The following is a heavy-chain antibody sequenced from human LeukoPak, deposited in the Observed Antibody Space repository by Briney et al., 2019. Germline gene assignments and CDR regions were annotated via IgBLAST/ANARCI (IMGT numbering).Heavy chain of an antibody. CDR2: IWSGGTNQ. D-gene: IGHD3-10*01. CDR3: ARDAGKTRLDY. V-gene: IGHV3-33*01. CDR1: GITFSKSG. Sequence: PGGTLRLSCVVSGITFSKSGMHWVRQAPGKRLEWLAFIWSGGTNQYYADSVKGRFTISRDNSKNMVYLQVSSLRVEDTAVYYCARDAGKTRLDYWGQGTLVTVSS. J-gene: IGHJ4*02.